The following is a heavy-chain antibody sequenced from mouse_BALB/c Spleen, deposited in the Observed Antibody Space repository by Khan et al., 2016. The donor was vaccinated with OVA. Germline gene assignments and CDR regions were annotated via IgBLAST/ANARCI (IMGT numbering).Heavy chain of an antibody. CDR2: INPSTGYT. J-gene: IGHJ3*01. D-gene: IGHD2-1*01. Sequence: QVQLQQSGAELAKPGASVKISCKASGYSFTTYWMHWVKQRPGQGLEWIGYINPSTGYTDYNQKFKDKATLTADKSSSTAYMELSSLPSDDSAVYDCGRGGHYGDWFAYWGQGTLVTVSA. CDR1: GYSFTTYW. CDR3: GRGGHYGDWFAY. V-gene: IGHV1-7*01.